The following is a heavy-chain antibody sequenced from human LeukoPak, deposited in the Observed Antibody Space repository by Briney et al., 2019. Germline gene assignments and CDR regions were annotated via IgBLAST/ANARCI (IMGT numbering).Heavy chain of an antibody. J-gene: IGHJ4*02. CDR3: AKDRYDYVWGSYDEYYFDY. Sequence: GGSLRLSCAASGFTFSSYAMSWVRQAPGKGLKWVSTINDNGDGTYYADSVKGRFTISRDNSKNTLYLQMNSLRAEDTAVYYCAKDRYDYVWGSYDEYYFDYWGQGTLVTVSS. CDR1: GFTFSSYA. CDR2: INDNGDGT. V-gene: IGHV3-23*01. D-gene: IGHD3-16*01.